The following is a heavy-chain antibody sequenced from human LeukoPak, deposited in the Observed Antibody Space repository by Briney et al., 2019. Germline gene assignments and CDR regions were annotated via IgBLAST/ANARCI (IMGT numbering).Heavy chain of an antibody. Sequence: SETLSLTCTVSGGSISSYYWSWIRQPAGKGLEWIGRIYTSGTTNYNPALKTRVTMSVDTSKNQFSLKLSSVTAADTAVYYCAREFAGTMVDSCGYYEDLFDYWGQGTLVTVSS. V-gene: IGHV4-4*07. J-gene: IGHJ4*02. CDR2: IYTSGTT. CDR3: AREFAGTMVDSCGYYEDLFDY. CDR1: GGSISSYY. D-gene: IGHD3-22*01.